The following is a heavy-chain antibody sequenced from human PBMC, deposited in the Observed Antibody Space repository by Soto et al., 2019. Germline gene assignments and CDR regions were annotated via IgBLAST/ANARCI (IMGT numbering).Heavy chain of an antibody. CDR1: GGSISSYY. J-gene: IGHJ3*02. V-gene: IGHV4-59*01. CDR3: ASWEYSSSSAAFDI. Sequence: QVQLQESGPGLVKPSETLSLTCTVSGGSISSYYWSWIRQPPGKGLEWIGYIYYSGSTNYNPSLKSRVTISVDTSKNQFSLKLRSVTAADTAVYYCASWEYSSSSAAFDIWGQVTMVTVSS. D-gene: IGHD6-6*01. CDR2: IYYSGST.